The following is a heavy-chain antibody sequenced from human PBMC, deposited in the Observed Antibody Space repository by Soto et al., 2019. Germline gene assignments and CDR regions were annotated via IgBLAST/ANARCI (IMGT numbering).Heavy chain of an antibody. D-gene: IGHD2-15*01. CDR1: AFTFSDYY. Sequence: GGSLRLSCAASAFTFSDYYMSWVRQAPGKGLEWVSYIGSSGSPIYYADSVKGRFTISRDNAKNSLYLQMNSLRAEDTAVYYYYATAVVARDYWGQGTRVTVAS. J-gene: IGHJ4*02. V-gene: IGHV3-11*01. CDR3: YATAVVARDY. CDR2: IGSSGSPI.